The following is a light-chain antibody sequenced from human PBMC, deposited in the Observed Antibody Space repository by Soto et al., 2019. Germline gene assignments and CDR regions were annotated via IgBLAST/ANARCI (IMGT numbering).Light chain of an antibody. CDR3: QTWVGTGNVL. CDR2: LNSDGSH. CDR1: SQHINYA. J-gene: IGLJ2*01. Sequence: QRVLTQSPSASASLGASVKVTCTLSSQHINYAIEWQQQQPEKGPRYLMKLNSDGSHSKGDGIPDRFSGSSSGAERYLTISSLQSEDEADYYCQTWVGTGNVLFGGGTKLTAL. V-gene: IGLV4-69*01.